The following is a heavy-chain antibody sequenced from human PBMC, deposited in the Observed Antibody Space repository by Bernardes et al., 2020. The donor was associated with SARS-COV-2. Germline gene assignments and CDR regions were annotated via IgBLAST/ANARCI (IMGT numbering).Heavy chain of an antibody. CDR1: GYIIIYNW. CDR3: ARRQTNCTGGRCYSGGMDV. D-gene: IGHD2-15*01. V-gene: IGHV5-51*01. J-gene: IGHJ6*02. CDR2: IYPGDSDT. Sequence: GASLKISCNASGYIIIYNWIAWVRPMPGKGLEWMGTIYPGDSDTRYSPSFQGQVTVSADKSINTAYLQWSSLKASDTAMYYCARRQTNCTGGRCYSGGMDVWGQGTTVTVSS.